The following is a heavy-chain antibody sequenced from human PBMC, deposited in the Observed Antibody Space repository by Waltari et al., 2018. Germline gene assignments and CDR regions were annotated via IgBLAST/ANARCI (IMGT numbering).Heavy chain of an antibody. CDR2: IYPGDSDT. CDR3: ARIAVAGTTPYYYYGMDV. CDR1: GYSFTSYW. J-gene: IGHJ6*02. D-gene: IGHD6-19*01. V-gene: IGHV5-51*03. Sequence: EVQLVQSGAEVKKPGESLKISCKGSGYSFTSYWIGWVRQMPGKGLEWMGIIYPGDSDTRYSPSFQGQVTISADKSISTAYLQWSSLKASDTAMYYCARIAVAGTTPYYYYGMDVWGQGTTVTVSS.